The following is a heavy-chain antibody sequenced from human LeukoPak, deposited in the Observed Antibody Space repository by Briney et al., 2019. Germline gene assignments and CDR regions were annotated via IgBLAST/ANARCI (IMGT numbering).Heavy chain of an antibody. V-gene: IGHV3-30-3*01. CDR1: RFTFSSYA. Sequence: PGGSLRLSCAASRFTFSSYAMHWVRQAPGKGLEWVAVLSYDGSNKYYADSVKGRFTISRDNSKNTLYLQMNSLRAEDTAVYYCAKEGSYPTWGQGTLVTVSS. CDR2: LSYDGSNK. J-gene: IGHJ5*02. CDR3: AKEGSYPT.